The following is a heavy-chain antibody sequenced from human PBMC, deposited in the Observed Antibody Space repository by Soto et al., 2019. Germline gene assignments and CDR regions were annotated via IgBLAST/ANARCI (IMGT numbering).Heavy chain of an antibody. D-gene: IGHD3-16*01. V-gene: IGHV3-9*01. J-gene: IGHJ6*03. CDR1: GFTFDDYA. Sequence: DVQLGESGGGLVQTGRSLRLSCAASGFTFDDYAMHWVRQAPGKGLEWVSGISWNSGSIGYADSVKGRFTISIDTAKNSLYVQMTSLRADDTAWYYSAKSGGGVLYYCYRVVRGKGTTVTVSS. CDR3: AKSGGGVLYYCYRVV. CDR2: ISWNSGSI.